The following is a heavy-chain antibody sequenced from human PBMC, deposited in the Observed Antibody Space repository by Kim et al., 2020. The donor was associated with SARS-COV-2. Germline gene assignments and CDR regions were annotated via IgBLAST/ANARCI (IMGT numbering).Heavy chain of an antibody. Sequence: GGSLRLSCAASGFTFTDAWMSWVRQAPGKGPEWVGRIKSERGGGATDYAAPVKGRFGISRDDSRNTVYLQMNSLETDDTALYYCTTEGLLTSPVITVPGGYWGQGTPVIVSS. CDR2: IKSERGGGAT. CDR3: TTEGLLTSPVITVPGGY. J-gene: IGHJ1*01. CDR1: GFTFTDAW. V-gene: IGHV3-15*01. D-gene: IGHD6-19*01.